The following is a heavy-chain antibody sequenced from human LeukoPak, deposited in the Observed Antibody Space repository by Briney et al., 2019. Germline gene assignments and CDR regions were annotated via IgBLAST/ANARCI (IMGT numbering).Heavy chain of an antibody. D-gene: IGHD3-3*01. J-gene: IGHJ4*02. Sequence: PSETLSLTCAVYGGSFSGYYWSWIRQPPGKGLEWIGEINHSGSTNYNPSLKSRVTISVDTSKNQFSLKLSSVTAADTAVYYCARSRNYDLDYWGQGTLVTVSS. V-gene: IGHV4-34*01. CDR1: GGSFSGYY. CDR3: ARSRNYDLDY. CDR2: INHSGST.